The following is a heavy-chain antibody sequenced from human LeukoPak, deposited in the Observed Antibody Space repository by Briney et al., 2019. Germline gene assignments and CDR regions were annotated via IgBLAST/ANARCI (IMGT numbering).Heavy chain of an antibody. CDR2: INQDGREK. CDR3: ARDEY. Sequence: GGSLRLSCAASGFTFSSHWMSWVGQAPGKGREGVANINQDGREKYYVGSVKGRFTISSDNAKNSLYLQMDSLSAEDTAVYYCARDEYWGQGTLVTVSS. CDR1: GFTFSSHW. V-gene: IGHV3-7*03. J-gene: IGHJ4*02.